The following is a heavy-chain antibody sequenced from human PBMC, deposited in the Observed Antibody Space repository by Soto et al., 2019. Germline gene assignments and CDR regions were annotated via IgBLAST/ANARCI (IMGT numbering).Heavy chain of an antibody. V-gene: IGHV5-51*01. Sequence: GESLKISCKCSGYSFTSYWIGWVRQMPGKGLEWMGIIYPGDSDTRYSPSFQGQVTISADKSISTAYLQWSSLKASDTAMYYCARHQSTYGSRNGMDVWGQGTTVTVSS. CDR1: GYSFTSYW. CDR2: IYPGDSDT. CDR3: ARHQSTYGSRNGMDV. D-gene: IGHD3-10*01. J-gene: IGHJ6*02.